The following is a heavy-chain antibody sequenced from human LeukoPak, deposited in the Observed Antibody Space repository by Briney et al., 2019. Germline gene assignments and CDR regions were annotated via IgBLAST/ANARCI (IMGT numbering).Heavy chain of an antibody. CDR3: AKAYTGGTAMVDY. CDR2: ISYDGSNK. D-gene: IGHD5-18*01. Sequence: PGGSLTLSCAASGFTFSSYGMHWVRQAPGKGLEWVAVISYDGSNKYYADSVKGRFTISRDNSKNTLYLQMNSLRAEDTAVYYCAKAYTGGTAMVDYWGQGTLVTVSS. CDR1: GFTFSSYG. J-gene: IGHJ4*02. V-gene: IGHV3-30*18.